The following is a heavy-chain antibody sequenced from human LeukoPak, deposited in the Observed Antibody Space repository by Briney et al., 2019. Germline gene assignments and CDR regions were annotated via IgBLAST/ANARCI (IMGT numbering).Heavy chain of an antibody. CDR2: IYYSGST. CDR1: GGSVSSGSYF. J-gene: IGHJ4*02. D-gene: IGHD6-19*01. V-gene: IGHV4-39*01. CDR3: ARLVAGTPKGNFDY. Sequence: PSETLSLTCTVSGGSVSSGSYFWSWIRQPPGKGLEWIGSIYYSGSTYYNPSLKSRVTISVDTSKNQFSLKLSSVTAADTAVYYCARLVAGTPKGNFDYWGQGTLVTVSS.